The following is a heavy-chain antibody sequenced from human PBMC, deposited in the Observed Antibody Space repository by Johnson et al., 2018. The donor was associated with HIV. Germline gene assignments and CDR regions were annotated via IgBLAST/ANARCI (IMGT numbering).Heavy chain of an antibody. CDR1: GFTVSSNY. J-gene: IGHJ3*02. CDR2: IYSGGST. Sequence: VQLVESGGGLVQPGGSLRLSCAASGFTVSSNYMSWVRQAPGKGLEWVSVIYSGGSTYYADSVKGRFTISRDNSKNTLYLQMTSLRAEDTAVYYCARGLTGEQVDIWGQGTIVTVSS. D-gene: IGHD3-16*01. V-gene: IGHV3-66*01. CDR3: ARGLTGEQVDI.